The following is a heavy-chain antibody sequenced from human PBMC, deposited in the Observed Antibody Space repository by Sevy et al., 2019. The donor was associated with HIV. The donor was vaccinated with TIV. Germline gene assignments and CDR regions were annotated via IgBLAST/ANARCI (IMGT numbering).Heavy chain of an antibody. J-gene: IGHJ3*02. V-gene: IGHV4-34*01. CDR2: INHSGGT. Sequence: SETLSLTCAVYGGSFSGYYWSWIRQPPGKGLEWIGEINHSGGTNYNPSLKSRVTISADTPKNQFSLKLNYVTAAETAVYYCARHCTGSSCSHAFDIWGQGTMVTVSS. D-gene: IGHD2-15*01. CDR1: GGSFSGYY. CDR3: ARHCTGSSCSHAFDI.